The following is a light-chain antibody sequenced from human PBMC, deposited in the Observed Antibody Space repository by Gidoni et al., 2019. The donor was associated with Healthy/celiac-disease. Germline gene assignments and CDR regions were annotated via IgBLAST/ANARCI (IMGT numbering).Light chain of an antibody. Sequence: DLQLSQSPSFLSAAVGDRVTTTCRASQDIRNYLAWYQQKPGEAPKLLIYDASTVQSGVPSRFSGSGFGTEFTLTITSLEPDDFATYFCHPVNGYRWPFGQGTRVDIK. CDR2: DAS. CDR1: QDIRNY. CDR3: HPVNGYRWP. J-gene: IGKJ1*01. V-gene: IGKV1-9*01.